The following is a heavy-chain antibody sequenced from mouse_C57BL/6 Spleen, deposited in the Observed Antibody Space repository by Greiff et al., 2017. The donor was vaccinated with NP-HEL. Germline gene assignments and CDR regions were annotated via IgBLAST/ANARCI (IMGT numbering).Heavy chain of an antibody. CDR2: IDPSDSYT. CDR1: GYTFTSYW. J-gene: IGHJ3*01. D-gene: IGHD1-2*01. CDR3: ARDTTAPFAY. Sequence: QVQLQQPGAELVMPGASVKLSCKASGYTFTSYWMHWVKQRPGQGLEWIGEIDPSDSYTNYNQKFKGKSTLTVDKSSSTAYMQLSSLTSEDSAVYYGARDTTAPFAYWGQGTLVTVSS. V-gene: IGHV1-69*01.